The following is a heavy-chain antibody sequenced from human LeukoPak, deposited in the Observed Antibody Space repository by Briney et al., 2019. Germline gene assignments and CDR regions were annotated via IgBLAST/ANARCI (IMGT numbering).Heavy chain of an antibody. Sequence: ASVKVSCKASGYTFTSYHMHWVRQAPGQGLEWMGIINPSGGTTSYAQKFQGRVTMTSDMSTTTVYMELSSLRSEDSAVYYCARDRERIWRRTYFDYWGQGTLVTVSS. CDR1: GYTFTSYH. D-gene: IGHD2-15*01. J-gene: IGHJ4*02. V-gene: IGHV1-46*01. CDR2: INPSGGTT. CDR3: ARDRERIWRRTYFDY.